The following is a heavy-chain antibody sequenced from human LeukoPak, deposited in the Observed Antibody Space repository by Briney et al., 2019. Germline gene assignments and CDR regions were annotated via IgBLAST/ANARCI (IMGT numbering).Heavy chain of an antibody. J-gene: IGHJ5*02. V-gene: IGHV3-74*03. CDR1: GFTFSASW. Sequence: GGPLRLSCAASGFTFSASWMHWVRQAPGKRLVWVSRIHSDGSSATYADSVKGRFTVSRDNAKNTLYLQMNSLRAEDTAVYYCARGNDKNMLRGMIRMYNWFNPWGQGTLVTVSS. CDR3: ARGNDKNMLRGMIRMYNWFNP. D-gene: IGHD3-10*01. CDR2: IHSDGSSA.